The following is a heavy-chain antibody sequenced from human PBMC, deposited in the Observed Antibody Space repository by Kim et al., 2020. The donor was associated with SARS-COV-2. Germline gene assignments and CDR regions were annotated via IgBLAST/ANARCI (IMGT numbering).Heavy chain of an antibody. CDR3: ARSMGDATSAHDY. Sequence: GGSLRLSCEASGFTFSDFAMTWFLQAPGGGLEWLSFISIPSYTAYTNSVEGRFTISRDNPTNSLYLHLSRVRADDTAVYYCARSMGDATSAHDYWGQGTLVTVSS. CDR2: ISIPSYT. D-gene: IGHD2-15*01. CDR1: GFTFSDFA. V-gene: IGHV3-11*03. J-gene: IGHJ4*02.